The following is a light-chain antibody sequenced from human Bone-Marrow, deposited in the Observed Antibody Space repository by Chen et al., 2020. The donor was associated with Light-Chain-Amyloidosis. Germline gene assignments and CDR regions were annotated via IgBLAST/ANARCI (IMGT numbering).Light chain of an antibody. V-gene: IGKV3-20*01. CDR2: GSS. CDR1: QTISSNY. J-gene: IGKJ4*01. CDR3: QQYGTSPLT. Sequence: DIVLPQSPGTLSLSLGEGANLSCRSSQTISSNYLTWYQQKFGQAPRLLIYGSSSRATGIPDRFTGSGSGTDFTLTINRLEPEDFAMYYCQQYGTSPLTFGGGTKVEIK.